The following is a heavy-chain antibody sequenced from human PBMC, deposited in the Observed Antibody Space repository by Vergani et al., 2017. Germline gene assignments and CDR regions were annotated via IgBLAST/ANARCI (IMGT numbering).Heavy chain of an antibody. CDR1: GASLRSSNYY. CDR3: ARHSTVEWLVKLGWIDP. D-gene: IGHD6-19*01. CDR2: IYYSGST. J-gene: IGHJ5*02. Sequence: QLQLQESGPGLVKPSATLSLTCSVSGASLRSSNYYWGWIRQPPGKGLGWIASIYYSGSTYYNPSLKSRVTISVDTSKNQFSLKLSSVTAAATAVYFCARHSTVEWLVKLGWIDPWGQGILVTVSS. V-gene: IGHV4-39*01.